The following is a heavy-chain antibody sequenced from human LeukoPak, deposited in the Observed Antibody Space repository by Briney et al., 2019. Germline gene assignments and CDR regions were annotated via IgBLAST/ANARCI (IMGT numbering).Heavy chain of an antibody. J-gene: IGHJ5*02. CDR1: GYTFTSYG. D-gene: IGHD3-9*01. CDR2: ISAYNGNT. V-gene: IGHV1-18*01. Sequence: ASVTVSCTASGYTFTSYGISWVRQAPGQGLEWMGWISAYNGNTNYAQKLQGRVTMTTDTSTSTAYMELRSLRSDDTAVYYCARDNDILTGYYGWFDPWGQGTLVTVSS. CDR3: ARDNDILTGYYGWFDP.